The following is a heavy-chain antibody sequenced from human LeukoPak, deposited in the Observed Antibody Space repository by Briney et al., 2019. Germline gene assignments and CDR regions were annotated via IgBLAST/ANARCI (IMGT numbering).Heavy chain of an antibody. D-gene: IGHD3-3*01. CDR2: INHSGST. V-gene: IGHV4-39*07. J-gene: IGHJ5*02. Sequence: SETLSLTCTVSGGSISSSSYYWGWIRQPPGKGLEWIGEINHSGSTNYNPSLKSRVTISVDTSKNQFSLKLSSVTAADTAVYYCARGLSYDFWSGYYPWFDPWGQGTLVTVSS. CDR1: GGSISSSSYY. CDR3: ARGLSYDFWSGYYPWFDP.